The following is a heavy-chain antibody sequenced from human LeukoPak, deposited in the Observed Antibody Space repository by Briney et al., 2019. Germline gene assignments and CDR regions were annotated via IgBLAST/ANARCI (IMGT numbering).Heavy chain of an antibody. CDR2: ISSTSNYI. J-gene: IGHJ4*02. V-gene: IGHV3-21*04. CDR3: AKNSFDFWSAIDY. Sequence: GGSLRLSCAASGFTFSTYSMNWVRQAPGKGLEWVSSISSTSNYIYYADSMKGRFTISRDNSRNTLYLQMNSLGAEDTAVYYCAKNSFDFWSAIDYWGQGTLVTVSS. CDR1: GFTFSTYS. D-gene: IGHD3-3*01.